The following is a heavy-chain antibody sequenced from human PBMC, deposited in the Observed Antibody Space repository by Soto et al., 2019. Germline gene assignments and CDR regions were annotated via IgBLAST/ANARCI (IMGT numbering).Heavy chain of an antibody. J-gene: IGHJ6*02. V-gene: IGHV3-30*18. CDR2: ISYDGSNK. Sequence: LRLSCAASGFTFSSYGMHWVRQAPGKGLEWVAVISYDGSNKYYADSVKGRFTISRDNSKNTLYLQMNSLRAEDTAVYYCAKDPSGYYLYYYYYYGMDVWGQGTTVTVS. CDR1: GFTFSSYG. CDR3: AKDPSGYYLYYYYYYGMDV. D-gene: IGHD3-22*01.